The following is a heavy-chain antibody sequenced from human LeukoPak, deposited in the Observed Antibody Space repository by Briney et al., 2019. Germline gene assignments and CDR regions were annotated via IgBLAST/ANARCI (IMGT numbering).Heavy chain of an antibody. D-gene: IGHD3-22*01. CDR1: GFTVSSNY. V-gene: IGHV3-53*01. Sequence: GGSLRLSCAASGFTVSSNYMSWVRQAPGKGLEWVSVIYSGGSTYYADSVKGRFTISKDNSKITLYLQMNSLRAEDTAVYYCARDRGNYHDSSGYYWDYWGQGTLVTVSS. CDR3: ARDRGNYHDSSGYYWDY. CDR2: IYSGGST. J-gene: IGHJ4*02.